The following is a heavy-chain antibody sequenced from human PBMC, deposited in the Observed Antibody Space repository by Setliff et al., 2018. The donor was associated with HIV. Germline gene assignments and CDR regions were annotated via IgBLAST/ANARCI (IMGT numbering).Heavy chain of an antibody. CDR3: AHRPPRGGSGAYRFDP. D-gene: IGHD2-15*01. CDR1: GFSLSTSGVG. J-gene: IGHJ5*02. CDR2: VYWDDYK. V-gene: IGHV2-5*02. Sequence: SGPTLVNPTQTLTLTCTFSGFSLSTSGVGVGWIRQPPGKALEWLALVYWDDYKHYSPSLNSRLTITKDTSKNQVVLTMTNIDPVDTATYYCAHRPPRGGSGAYRFDPWGQGTLVTVSS.